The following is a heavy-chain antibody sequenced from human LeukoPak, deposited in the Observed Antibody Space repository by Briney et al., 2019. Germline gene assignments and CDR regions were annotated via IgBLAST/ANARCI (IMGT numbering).Heavy chain of an antibody. D-gene: IGHD3-10*01. V-gene: IGHV4-4*07. CDR3: ARAPGGYGSGSRGAFDI. CDR2: IYTSGNT. J-gene: IGHJ3*02. CDR1: DGSINTYY. Sequence: SETLSLTCSVSDGSINTYYWSWIRQPAGKGLEWIGRIYTSGNTYYNPSLKSRVTMSIDTSKNQFSLKLSSVTAADTAVYYCARAPGGYGSGSRGAFDIWGQGTMVTVSS.